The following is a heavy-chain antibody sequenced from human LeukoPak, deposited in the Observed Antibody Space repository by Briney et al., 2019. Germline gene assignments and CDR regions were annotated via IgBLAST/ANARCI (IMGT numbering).Heavy chain of an antibody. CDR3: AREGGYISGYIFDS. V-gene: IGHV4-38-2*02. CDR2: TYYSGNN. CDR1: NFSVRSTVF. Sequence: PSETLSLTCTVSNFSVRSTVFWAWLRQPPGKGLEWIGHTYYSGNNYYNPSLKSRVTISVDTSKNQFSLNLNSVTAADTAVYFCAREGGYISGYIFDSWGHGILVSVSS. D-gene: IGHD5-18*01. J-gene: IGHJ4*01.